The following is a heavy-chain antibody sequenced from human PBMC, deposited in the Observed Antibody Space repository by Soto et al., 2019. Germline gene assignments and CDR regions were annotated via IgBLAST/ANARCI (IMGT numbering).Heavy chain of an antibody. D-gene: IGHD3-22*01. J-gene: IGHJ3*01. Sequence: GGSLRLSCAASGFTFSSYWMHWVRQAPGKGLVWVSRINSDGSSTSYADSVKGRFTISRDNAKNTLYLQMNSLRAEDTAVYYCAIRASYYDISGRPLNAFDVWGQGTMVTVSS. CDR1: GFTFSSYW. V-gene: IGHV3-74*01. CDR2: INSDGSST. CDR3: AIRASYYDISGRPLNAFDV.